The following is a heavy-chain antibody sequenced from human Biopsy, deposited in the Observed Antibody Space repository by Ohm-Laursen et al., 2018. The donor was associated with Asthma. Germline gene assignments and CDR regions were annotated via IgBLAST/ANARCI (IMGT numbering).Heavy chain of an antibody. Sequence: GSSVTVSCKVSGDSFNNFAISWVRQAPGQGLEWMGGLIPVLGTPDHAQMFEGRVTITADESTSTAYMELSSLRSEDTAVYYCARGYSGTDRIVYYYSGLEVWGQGTTVTVSS. D-gene: IGHD5-12*01. J-gene: IGHJ6*02. CDR3: ARGYSGTDRIVYYYSGLEV. CDR2: LIPVLGTP. V-gene: IGHV1-69*01. CDR1: GDSFNNFA.